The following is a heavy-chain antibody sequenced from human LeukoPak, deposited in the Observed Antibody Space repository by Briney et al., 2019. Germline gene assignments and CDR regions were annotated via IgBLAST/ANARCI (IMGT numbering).Heavy chain of an antibody. Sequence: SQTLSLTCAVSGGSISSSSYYWGWIRQPPGKGLEWIGSIYYSGSTDYNPSLKSRVTISVDTSKNQFSLKLSSVTAADTAVYYCARHVDPVTYYYGSANWFDPWGQGTLVTVSS. D-gene: IGHD3-10*01. V-gene: IGHV4-39*01. CDR1: GGSISSSSYY. CDR3: ARHVDPVTYYYGSANWFDP. J-gene: IGHJ5*02. CDR2: IYYSGST.